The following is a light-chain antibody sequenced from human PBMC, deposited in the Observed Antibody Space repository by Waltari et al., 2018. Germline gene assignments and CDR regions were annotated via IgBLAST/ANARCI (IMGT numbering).Light chain of an antibody. CDR2: EVS. J-gene: IGLJ3*02. CDR3: SSYTSSSTQV. CDR1: SSDVGGYNY. Sequence: QSALTQPASVSGSPGQSITISCTGTSSDVGGYNYVSWYQQHPGKAPKLMIYEVSNRPSGVSNRFSGSKSGNTACLTISGLQAEDEADYYCSSYTSSSTQVFGGGTKLTVL. V-gene: IGLV2-14*01.